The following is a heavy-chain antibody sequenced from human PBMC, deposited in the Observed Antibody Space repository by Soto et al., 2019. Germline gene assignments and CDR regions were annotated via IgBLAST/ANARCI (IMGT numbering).Heavy chain of an antibody. CDR3: ARGRYGDY. CDR2: ISAHNGNT. D-gene: IGHD1-1*01. CDR1: GYDFTTYG. J-gene: IGHJ4*02. Sequence: QVPLVQYGAEVKKPGASVTVSCKGSGYDFTTYGITWVRQATGQGLEWMAWISAHNGNTDYAQKLKVRVTVTRDTSTSTAYMELRRLRSDDTAMYYCARGRYGDYFGQGALVTVSS. V-gene: IGHV1-18*01.